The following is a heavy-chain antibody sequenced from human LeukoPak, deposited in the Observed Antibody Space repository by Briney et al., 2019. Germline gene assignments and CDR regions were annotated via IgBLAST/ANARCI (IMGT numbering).Heavy chain of an antibody. CDR3: ARDISYYDSSGYSSPHFDY. CDR1: GYTFTSYY. D-gene: IGHD3-22*01. J-gene: IGHJ4*02. V-gene: IGHV1-46*01. CDR2: INPSGGST. Sequence: ASVKVSCKASGYTFTSYYMHWVRQAPGQGLEWMGIINPSGGSTSYAQKFQGRVTMTRDTSTSTVYMELSSLRSEDTAVYYCARDISYYDSSGYSSPHFDYWGQGTLVTVSS.